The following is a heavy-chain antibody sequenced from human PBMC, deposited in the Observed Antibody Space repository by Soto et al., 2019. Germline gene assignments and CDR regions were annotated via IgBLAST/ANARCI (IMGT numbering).Heavy chain of an antibody. J-gene: IGHJ6*02. V-gene: IGHV1-3*01. D-gene: IGHD5-12*01. CDR3: AREGVAPYYYYGMAV. CDR1: GYTFTSYA. CDR2: INAGNGNT. Sequence: VASVKVSCKASGYTFTSYAMHWVRQAPGQRLEWMGWINAGNGNTKYSQKFQGRVTITRDTSASTAYMELRSLRSDDTAVYYCAREGVAPYYYYGMAVWGQGTTVTVSS.